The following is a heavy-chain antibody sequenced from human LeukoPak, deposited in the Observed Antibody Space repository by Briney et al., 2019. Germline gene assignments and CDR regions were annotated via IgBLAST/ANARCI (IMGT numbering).Heavy chain of an antibody. D-gene: IGHD2-15*01. CDR1: GYTFTGYY. J-gene: IGHJ5*02. Sequence: ASVKVSCKASGYTFTGYYMHWVRQAPGQGLEWMGWMNPNSGNTGYAQKYQGRVTMTRNTSISTAYIELSSLRSEDTAVYYCARGREGYCSGGSCYTGHNWFDPWGQGTLVTVSS. CDR3: ARGREGYCSGGSCYTGHNWFDP. V-gene: IGHV1-8*02. CDR2: MNPNSGNT.